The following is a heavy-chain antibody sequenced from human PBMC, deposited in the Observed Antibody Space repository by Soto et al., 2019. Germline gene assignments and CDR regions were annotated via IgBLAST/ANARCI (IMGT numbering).Heavy chain of an antibody. D-gene: IGHD3-3*01. CDR1: GGSFSGYY. CDR2: IYYSGST. V-gene: IGHV4-59*01. CDR3: ARVAVLANKGHYYYYYYMDV. J-gene: IGHJ6*03. Sequence: PSETLSLTCAVYGGSFSGYYWSWIRQPPGKGLEWIGYIYYSGSTNYNPSLKSRVTISVDTSKNQFSLKLSSVTAADTAVYYCARVAVLANKGHYYYYYYMDVWGKVTTVTVSS.